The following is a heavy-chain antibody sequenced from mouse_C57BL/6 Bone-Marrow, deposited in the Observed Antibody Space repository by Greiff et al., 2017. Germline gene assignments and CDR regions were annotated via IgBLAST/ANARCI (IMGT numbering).Heavy chain of an antibody. J-gene: IGHJ4*01. CDR3: ARGTGYGRYYYARDY. Sequence: QVQLQQPGAELVRPGSSVKLSCKASGYTFTSYWMHWVKQRPIQGLEWIGNIDPSDSETHYNQKFKDKATLTVDKSSSTAYMQLSSLTSEDSAVYYCARGTGYGRYYYARDYWGQGTSVTVSS. CDR1: GYTFTSYW. CDR2: IDPSDSET. V-gene: IGHV1-52*01. D-gene: IGHD1-1*01.